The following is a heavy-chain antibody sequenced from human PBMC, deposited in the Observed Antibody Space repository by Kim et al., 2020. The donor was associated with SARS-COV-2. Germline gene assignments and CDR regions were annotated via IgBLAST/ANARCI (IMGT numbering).Heavy chain of an antibody. CDR1: GFTFSHFA. CDR2: ITSDGSSR. J-gene: IGHJ4*02. V-gene: IGHV3-30*04. Sequence: GGSLRLSCSASGFTFSHFAMHWVRQAPGKGLERVSVITSDGSSRRYADSVRGRFTISRDNANNTLFLQMNSLRAEDTAFYFCGGNPCGVSYTEYRCQGSVVTVPS. CDR3: GGNPCGVSYTEY. D-gene: IGHD2-21*01.